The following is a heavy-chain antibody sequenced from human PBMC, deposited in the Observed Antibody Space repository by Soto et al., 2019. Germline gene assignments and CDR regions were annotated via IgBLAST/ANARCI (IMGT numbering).Heavy chain of an antibody. CDR1: GFTFSSYS. V-gene: IGHV3-21*01. Sequence: GGSLRLSCAASGFTFSSYSMNWVRQAPGKGLEWVSSISSSTGYIYYADSVKGRFTISRDNAKNPLYLQMNSLRAEDTAVYYCAKIGGYSYNFDYWGQGTLVTV. D-gene: IGHD5-18*01. J-gene: IGHJ4*02. CDR2: ISSSTGYI. CDR3: AKIGGYSYNFDY.